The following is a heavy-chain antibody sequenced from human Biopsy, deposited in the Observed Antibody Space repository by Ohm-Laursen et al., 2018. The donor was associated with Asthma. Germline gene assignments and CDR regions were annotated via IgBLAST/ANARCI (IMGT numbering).Heavy chain of an antibody. J-gene: IGHJ6*02. CDR2: IIPMFGTT. D-gene: IGHD2-15*01. V-gene: IGHV1-69*13. CDR3: ASPTYCSGSSCINNYYYALNV. Sequence: SVKVSCKTSGYTFNSAGITWVRQAPGQGLEWMGGIIPMFGTTNYAQKFQGRVTIAADESTSTAYMELSSLRSDDTAVYYCASPTYCSGSSCINNYYYALNVWGQGTTVTVS. CDR1: GYTFNSAG.